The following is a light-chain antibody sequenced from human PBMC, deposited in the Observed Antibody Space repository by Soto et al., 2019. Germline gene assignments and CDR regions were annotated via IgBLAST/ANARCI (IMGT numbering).Light chain of an antibody. V-gene: IGKV1-9*01. CDR1: QGISSY. CDR3: QQLNSYPRT. Sequence: IQLTQSPSSLSASVGDRVTITCRASQGISSYLAWYQQKPGKAPKLLIYAASTLQSGDPSRFSGSGSGTDVTLTICSLQPEDFATYYCQQLNSYPRTFGQGTKLEIK. CDR2: AAS. J-gene: IGKJ2*02.